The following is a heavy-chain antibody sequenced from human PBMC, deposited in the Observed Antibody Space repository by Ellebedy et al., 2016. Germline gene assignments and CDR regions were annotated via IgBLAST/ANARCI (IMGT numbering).Heavy chain of an antibody. V-gene: IGHV3-30*18. CDR2: IFYDGNTI. D-gene: IGHD3-10*01. CDR1: GFNFNNYG. J-gene: IGHJ4*02. Sequence: GESLKISXAASGFNFNNYGMHWIRQAPGKGLEWLAVIFYDGNTIYYADSVKGRFSISRDNSKNTLSLQMNSLTPEDTAVYYCAKFRFAKFGYLDYWGQGTLVTVSS. CDR3: AKFRFAKFGYLDY.